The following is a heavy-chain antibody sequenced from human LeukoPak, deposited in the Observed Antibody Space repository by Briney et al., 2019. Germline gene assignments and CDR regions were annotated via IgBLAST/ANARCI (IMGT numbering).Heavy chain of an antibody. J-gene: IGHJ4*02. CDR2: ISGSSIYI. CDR1: GFTFSSYT. V-gene: IGHV3-21*01. Sequence: GGSLRLSCAASGFTFSSYTMNWVRQAPGEGLEWVSSISGSSIYIYYADSAKGRFTISRDNAKNSLYLRMNSLRAEDTAVYYCARSGCSGGSCYGVFDYWGQGTLVTVSS. CDR3: ARSGCSGGSCYGVFDY. D-gene: IGHD2-15*01.